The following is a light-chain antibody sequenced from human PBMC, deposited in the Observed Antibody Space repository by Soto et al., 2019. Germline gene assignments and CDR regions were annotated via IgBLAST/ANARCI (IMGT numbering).Light chain of an antibody. Sequence: QSVLTQPPSVSGAPGQRVTISCTGSSSSIGAGYDVHWYQQLPGTGPKLLIYANNNRPSGVPDRFSGSKSGTSASLAITGLRAEDEADYYCQSYDSSLSGYVFGTGAKLNVL. CDR2: ANN. CDR1: SSSIGAGYD. J-gene: IGLJ1*01. V-gene: IGLV1-40*01. CDR3: QSYDSSLSGYV.